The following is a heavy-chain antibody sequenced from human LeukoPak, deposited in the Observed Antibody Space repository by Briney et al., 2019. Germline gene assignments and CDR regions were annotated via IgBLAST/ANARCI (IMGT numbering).Heavy chain of an antibody. D-gene: IGHD3-9*01. V-gene: IGHV3-21*01. Sequence: PGGSLRLSCAASGFTFRSYSMNWVRQAPGKGLEWVSSISNIANHIYYGDSLKGRFTISRDNAKNSLYLQMNNLRAEDTAVYYCARDSRWYYDTSGTPTKIFDQWGQGTLVTVSS. CDR3: ARDSRWYYDTSGTPTKIFDQ. CDR2: ISNIANHI. CDR1: GFTFRSYS. J-gene: IGHJ4*02.